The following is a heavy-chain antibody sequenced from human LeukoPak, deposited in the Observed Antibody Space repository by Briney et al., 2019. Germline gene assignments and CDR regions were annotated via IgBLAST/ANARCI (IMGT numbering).Heavy chain of an antibody. CDR3: AREDGSSGYRSDYYYYMDV. Sequence: SETLSLTCTVSGGSISSYYWSWIRQPAGKGLEWIGRIYTSGSTNYNPSLKSRVTMSVDTSKNQFSLKLSSVTAADTAVYYCAREDGSSGYRSDYYYYMDVWGKGTTVTVSS. J-gene: IGHJ6*03. V-gene: IGHV4-4*07. CDR2: IYTSGST. D-gene: IGHD3-22*01. CDR1: GGSISSYY.